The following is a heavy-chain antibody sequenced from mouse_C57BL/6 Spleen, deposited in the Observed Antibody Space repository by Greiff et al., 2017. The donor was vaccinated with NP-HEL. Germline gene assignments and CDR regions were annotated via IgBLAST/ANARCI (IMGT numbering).Heavy chain of an antibody. Sequence: VQLQQSGPVLVKPGASVKMSCKASGYTFTDYYMNWVKQSHGKSLEWIGVINPYNGGTSYNQKFKGKATLTVDKSSSTAYMELNSLTSEDSAVYYCARKASSYWYFDVWGTGTTVTVSS. J-gene: IGHJ1*03. CDR3: ARKASSYWYFDV. CDR1: GYTFTDYY. D-gene: IGHD1-1*01. CDR2: INPYNGGT. V-gene: IGHV1-19*01.